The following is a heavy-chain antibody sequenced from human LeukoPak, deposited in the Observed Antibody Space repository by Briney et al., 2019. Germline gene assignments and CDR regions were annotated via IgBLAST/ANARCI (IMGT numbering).Heavy chain of an antibody. D-gene: IGHD6-19*01. J-gene: IGHJ3*02. V-gene: IGHV5-51*01. Sequence: GESLKISCKGSGYRFTSYWIGRVRQMPGKGLEWMGIIYPGDSDTRYSPSFQGQVTISADKSISTAYLQWSSLKASDTAMYYCARFLSSGPTKGAFDIWGQGTMVTVSS. CDR2: IYPGDSDT. CDR1: GYRFTSYW. CDR3: ARFLSSGPTKGAFDI.